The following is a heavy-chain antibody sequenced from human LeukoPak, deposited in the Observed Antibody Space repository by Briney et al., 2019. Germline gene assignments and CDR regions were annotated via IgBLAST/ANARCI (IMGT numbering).Heavy chain of an antibody. Sequence: PGGSLRLSCAASGFTFSSYGMHWVRQAPEKGLEWVAFISYHGSNTYYADSVKGRFTVSTDNSKNTLYLQMNSLRAEDTAVYFCARAGGEYYDSSGYSFDYWGQGTLVTVSS. CDR3: ARAGGEYYDSSGYSFDY. CDR1: GFTFSSYG. CDR2: ISYHGSNT. V-gene: IGHV3-30*02. J-gene: IGHJ4*02. D-gene: IGHD3-22*01.